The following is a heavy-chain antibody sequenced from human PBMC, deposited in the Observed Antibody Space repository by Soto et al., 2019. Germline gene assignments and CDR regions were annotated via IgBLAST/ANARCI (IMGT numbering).Heavy chain of an antibody. CDR2: ISGSGGST. V-gene: IGHV3-23*01. Sequence: GGSLRLSCAASGFTFSSYAMSWVRQAPGKGLEWVSAISGSGGSTYYADSAKGRFTISRDNSKNTLYLQMNSLRAEDTAVYYCAKDQASYYYDSSGYFDYWGQGTLVTVSS. CDR1: GFTFSSYA. CDR3: AKDQASYYYDSSGYFDY. D-gene: IGHD3-22*01. J-gene: IGHJ4*02.